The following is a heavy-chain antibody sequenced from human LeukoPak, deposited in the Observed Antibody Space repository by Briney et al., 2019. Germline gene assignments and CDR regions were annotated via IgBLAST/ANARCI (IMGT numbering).Heavy chain of an antibody. CDR2: IYSGGST. CDR3: ARPEAIAAAVPLGY. J-gene: IGHJ4*02. D-gene: IGHD6-13*01. V-gene: IGHV3-53*01. CDR1: GFTVSSNY. Sequence: GGSLRLSCAASGFTVSSNYVSWVRQAPGKGLEWVSVIYSGGSTYYADSVKGRFTISRDNSKNTLYLQMNSLRAEDTAVYYCARPEAIAAAVPLGYWGQGTLVTVSS.